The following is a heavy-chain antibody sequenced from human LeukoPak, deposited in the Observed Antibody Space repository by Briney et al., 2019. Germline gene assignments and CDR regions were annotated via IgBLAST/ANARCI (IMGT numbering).Heavy chain of an antibody. CDR3: ARQAPYGSGSYFWFDP. D-gene: IGHD3-10*01. Sequence: SETLSLTCTVSGGSISSYYWSWIRQSPGKGLEWIGYIYYSGSTNYNPSLKSRVTISVDTSKNQFSLKLSSVTAADTAVYYCARQAPYGSGSYFWFDPWGQGTLVTVSS. CDR1: GGSISSYY. J-gene: IGHJ5*02. V-gene: IGHV4-59*08. CDR2: IYYSGST.